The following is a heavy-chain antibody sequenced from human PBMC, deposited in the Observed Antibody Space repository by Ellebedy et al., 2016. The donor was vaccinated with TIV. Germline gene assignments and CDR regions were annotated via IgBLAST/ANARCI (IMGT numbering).Heavy chain of an antibody. CDR1: GFNVSIYR. V-gene: IGHV3-7*01. D-gene: IGHD5-24*01. Sequence: PGGSLRLSCAASGFNVSIYRMNWVRQAPGKGLEWVANIKEDGSEKYYVDSVKDRFTISSDNAKRSVYLQMNSLRAEDTAVYYCARDRWYYSSLDVWGQGTTVIVSS. CDR2: IKEDGSEK. J-gene: IGHJ6*02. CDR3: ARDRWYYSSLDV.